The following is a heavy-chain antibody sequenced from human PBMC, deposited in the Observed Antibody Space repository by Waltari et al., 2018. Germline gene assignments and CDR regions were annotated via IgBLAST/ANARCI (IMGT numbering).Heavy chain of an antibody. D-gene: IGHD6-19*01. V-gene: IGHV4-39*01. J-gene: IGHJ4*02. Sequence: QLQLQESGPGLVKPSETLSLTCTVSGGSISSSSYYWGWIRQPPGKGLEWIGSIYYSGSTYHNPSLKSRVTISVDTSKNQFSLQLDSVTPEDAAVYYCARGGSGWSLGTFDYWGQGTPVTVPS. CDR1: GGSISSSSYY. CDR2: IYYSGST. CDR3: ARGGSGWSLGTFDY.